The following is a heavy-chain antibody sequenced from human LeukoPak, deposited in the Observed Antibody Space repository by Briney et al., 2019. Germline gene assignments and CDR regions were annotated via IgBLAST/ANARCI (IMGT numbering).Heavy chain of an antibody. CDR1: GRTFSSYE. D-gene: IGHD3-22*01. CDR3: ARVAYYYDSSGYYSGVFAFDI. V-gene: IGHV3-48*03. CDR2: ISSSGSTI. J-gene: IGHJ3*02. Sequence: PGGSLRLSCAVSGRTFSSYEMNWVRQAPGKGLEWVSYISSSGSTIYYADSVKGRFTISRDNAKNSLYLQMNSLRAEDTAVYYCARVAYYYDSSGYYSGVFAFDIWGQGTMVTVSS.